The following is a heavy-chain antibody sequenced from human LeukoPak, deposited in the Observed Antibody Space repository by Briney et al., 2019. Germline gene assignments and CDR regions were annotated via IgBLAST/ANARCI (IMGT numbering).Heavy chain of an antibody. D-gene: IGHD3-22*01. J-gene: IGHJ6*03. V-gene: IGHV1-8*01. CDR1: GYTFTSYD. CDR2: INPNSGNT. Sequence: ASVKVSCKASGYTFTSYDINWVRQATGQGREWMGWINPNSGNTGYAQKFQGRVTMTRNTSISTAYMELSSLRSDDTAVYYCARNSDYYDSSGYYSSYYYMDVWGKGTTVTVSS. CDR3: ARNSDYYDSSGYYSSYYYMDV.